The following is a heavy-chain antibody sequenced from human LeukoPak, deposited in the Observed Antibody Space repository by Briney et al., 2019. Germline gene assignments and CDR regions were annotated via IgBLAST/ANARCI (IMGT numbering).Heavy chain of an antibody. J-gene: IGHJ4*02. CDR2: INPNSGGT. CDR3: ARGYIAAAGIDY. Sequence: VASVKVSCKASGYTFTDYYVHWVRQAPGPGLEWMGWINPNSGGTHYDQKFQGRVTVTRDTSINTTYMQFSSLRSDDTAVYYCARGYIAAAGIDYWGQGTLVTVSS. CDR1: GYTFTDYY. V-gene: IGHV1-2*02. D-gene: IGHD6-13*01.